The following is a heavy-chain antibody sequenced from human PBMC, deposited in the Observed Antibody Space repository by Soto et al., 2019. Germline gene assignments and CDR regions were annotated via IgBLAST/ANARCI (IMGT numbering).Heavy chain of an antibody. CDR3: ARDVDMDYYYYGMDV. CDR1: GFTFSSYW. J-gene: IGHJ6*02. CDR2: IKQDGSEK. V-gene: IGHV3-7*03. Sequence: HPGGSLRLSCAASGFTFSSYWMSWVRQSPGKGLEWVANIKQDGSEKYYVDSVKGRFTISRDNAKNSLYLQMNSLRAEDTAVYYCARDVDMDYYYYGMDVWGQGTTVTVSS. D-gene: IGHD5-12*01.